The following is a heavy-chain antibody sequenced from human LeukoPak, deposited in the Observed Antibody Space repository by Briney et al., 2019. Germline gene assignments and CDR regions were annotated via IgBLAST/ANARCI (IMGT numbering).Heavy chain of an antibody. Sequence: PGGSLRLSCAASGFTFSSYGMHWVRQAPGKGLEWVAFIRYDGSNKHYADSVKGRFTISRDNSKNTLYLQMNSLRAEDTAVYYCAKRGDGSGSYYNDDYFDYWGQGTLVTVSS. D-gene: IGHD3-10*01. J-gene: IGHJ4*02. V-gene: IGHV3-30*02. CDR3: AKRGDGSGSYYNDDYFDY. CDR2: IRYDGSNK. CDR1: GFTFSSYG.